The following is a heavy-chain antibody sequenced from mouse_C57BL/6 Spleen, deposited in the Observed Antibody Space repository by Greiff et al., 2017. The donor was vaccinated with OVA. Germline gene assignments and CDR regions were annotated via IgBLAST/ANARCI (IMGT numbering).Heavy chain of an antibody. CDR1: GFTFSSYG. CDR2: ISSGGSYN. V-gene: IGHV5-6*01. J-gene: IGHJ2*01. CDR3: ARRGNYPFDY. Sequence: EVQLVESGGDLVKPGGSLKLSCAASGFTFSSYGMSWVRQTPDKRLEWVATISSGGSYNYYPDSVKGRFTISRDNAKNTLYLQMSSLKSEDTAMYYCARRGNYPFDYWGQGTTLTVSS. D-gene: IGHD2-1*01.